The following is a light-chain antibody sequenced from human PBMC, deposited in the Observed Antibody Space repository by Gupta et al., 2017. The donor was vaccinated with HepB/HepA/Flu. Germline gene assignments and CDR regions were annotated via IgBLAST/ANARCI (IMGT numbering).Light chain of an antibody. CDR2: KAS. J-gene: IGKJ4*01. V-gene: IGKV1-5*03. CDR3: QQYITYPIT. CDR1: QSISSW. Sequence: DIHMTESPSTLTASAGDRVTITCRASQSISSWLAWYQQKPGKAPNLLIYKASSLQSGVPSRFSGSGSGTEFTLTISSLQPDDFVTYYCQQYITYPITFGGGTKVEIK.